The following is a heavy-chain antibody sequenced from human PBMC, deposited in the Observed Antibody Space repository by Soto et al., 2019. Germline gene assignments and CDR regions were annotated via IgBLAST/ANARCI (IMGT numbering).Heavy chain of an antibody. D-gene: IGHD6-13*01. CDR1: GFTFRRHA. V-gene: IGHV3-23*01. CDR2: LSDSGGSI. J-gene: IGHJ4*02. Sequence: GGSLRLSCTASGFTFRRHAMTWVRQAPGKGLEWVSGLSDSGGSIYYADSVKGRFTISRDNSMNTLYLQMNTLRAEDTAVYYCAKVSSSWYAGFFDLWGQGTLVTVSS. CDR3: AKVSSSWYAGFFDL.